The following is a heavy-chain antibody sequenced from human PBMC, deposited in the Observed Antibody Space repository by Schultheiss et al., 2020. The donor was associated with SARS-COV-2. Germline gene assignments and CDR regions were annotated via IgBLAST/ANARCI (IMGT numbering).Heavy chain of an antibody. Sequence: GSLRLSCAVYGGSFSGYYWSWIRQPPGKGLEWIGEINHSGSTNYNPSLKSRVTISVDTSKNQFSLKLSSVTAADTAVYYCARARDCSNTYCQGGQYYSGMDVWGRGTTVTVSS. J-gene: IGHJ6*02. D-gene: IGHD2-2*01. CDR2: INHSGST. CDR3: ARARDCSNTYCQGGQYYSGMDV. V-gene: IGHV4-34*01. CDR1: GGSFSGYY.